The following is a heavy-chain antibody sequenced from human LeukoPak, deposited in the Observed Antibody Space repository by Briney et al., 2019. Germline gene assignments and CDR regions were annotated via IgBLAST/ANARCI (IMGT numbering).Heavy chain of an antibody. CDR3: ARDSAAAMVSRFYYYYGMDV. CDR2: ISSSGSTI. V-gene: IGHV3-48*03. Sequence: PGGSLRLSCAASGFTFSSYEMNWVRQAPGKGLEWVSYISSSGSTIYYADSVKGRFTISRDNAKSSLYLQMNSLRAEDTAVYYCARDSAAAMVSRFYYYYGMDVWGKGTTVTVSS. CDR1: GFTFSSYE. J-gene: IGHJ6*04. D-gene: IGHD2-2*01.